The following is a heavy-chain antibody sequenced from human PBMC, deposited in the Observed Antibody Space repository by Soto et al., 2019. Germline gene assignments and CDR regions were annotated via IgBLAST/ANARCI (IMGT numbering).Heavy chain of an antibody. CDR3: ATWGCSGDSYYYYYGVDV. CDR1: GYAFTRYG. CDR2: ISVYNGNT. Sequence: VTVSCKASGYAFTRYGINCMRQKPGEGLEWMGWISVYNGNTNYAQKVQGRVTMTTDTSTSTAYMELRSLTCDDTAVYYCATWGCSGDSYYYYYGVDVWGQGTTVTVSS. V-gene: IGHV1-18*01. J-gene: IGHJ6*02. D-gene: IGHD2-15*01.